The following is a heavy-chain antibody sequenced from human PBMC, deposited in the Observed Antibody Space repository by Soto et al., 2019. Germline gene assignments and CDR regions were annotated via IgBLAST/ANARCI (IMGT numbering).Heavy chain of an antibody. CDR1: GFTFSSYS. CDR3: AKWFTSEGYFDL. J-gene: IGHJ2*01. D-gene: IGHD3-22*01. Sequence: EVQLVESGGGLVKPGGSLRLSCAASGFTFSSYSMNWVRQAPGKGLEWVSSISSSSSYIYYADSVKGRFTISRDNAKNSLYLQMNSLRAEDTAVYYCAKWFTSEGYFDLWGRGTLVTVSS. CDR2: ISSSSSYI. V-gene: IGHV3-21*01.